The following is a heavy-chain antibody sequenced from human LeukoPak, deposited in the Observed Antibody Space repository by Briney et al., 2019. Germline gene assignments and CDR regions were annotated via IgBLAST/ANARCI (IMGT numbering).Heavy chain of an antibody. V-gene: IGHV3-7*01. CDR1: GFTSSSYW. Sequence: GGSLRLSCAASGFTSSSYWMSWVRLAPGTGLEWVANIKGDGSEKWYADSVKGRFTISRDNAQNSVHLQMNSLRAEDTAVYHCARDEYRSRWLHPWGQGTLVTVTS. J-gene: IGHJ5*02. CDR2: IKGDGSEK. CDR3: ARDEYRSRWLHP. D-gene: IGHD5-24*01.